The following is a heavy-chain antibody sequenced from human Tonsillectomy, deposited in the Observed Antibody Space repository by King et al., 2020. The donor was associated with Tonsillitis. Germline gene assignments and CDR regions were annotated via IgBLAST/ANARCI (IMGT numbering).Heavy chain of an antibody. CDR1: GFTFSSYG. J-gene: IGHJ4*02. CDR3: AKDWDRYDFFTGSDF. Sequence: VQLVESGGGLVQPGGSLRLSCAASGFTFSSYGMSWVRQAPGEGLEWVSTIYSGGNFTYYADSVKGRFTISRENSKNTMFLQMNSLRAEDTAVYYCAKDWDRYDFFTGSDFWGQGTLVTVSS. V-gene: IGHV3-23*03. CDR2: IYSGGNFT. D-gene: IGHD3-9*01.